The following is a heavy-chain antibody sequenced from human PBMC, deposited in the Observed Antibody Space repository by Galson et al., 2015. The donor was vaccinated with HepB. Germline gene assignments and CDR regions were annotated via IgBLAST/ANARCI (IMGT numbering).Heavy chain of an antibody. CDR2: IWYDGSNK. Sequence: SLRLSCAASGFTFSSYGMHWVRQAPGKGLEWVAVIWYDGSNKYYADSVKGRFTISRDNSKNTLYLQMNSLRAEDTAVYYCARDPFEFYNGMDVWGQGTTVTVSS. V-gene: IGHV3-33*01. CDR1: GFTFSSYG. J-gene: IGHJ6*02. CDR3: ARDPFEFYNGMDV.